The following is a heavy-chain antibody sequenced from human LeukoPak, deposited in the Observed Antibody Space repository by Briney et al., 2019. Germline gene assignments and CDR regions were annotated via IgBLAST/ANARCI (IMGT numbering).Heavy chain of an antibody. CDR2: ISGSGCST. V-gene: IGHV3-23*01. CDR1: GFTFSSCA. J-gene: IGHJ5*02. CDR3: AKSGSYYYDSSGLDH. Sequence: GGSLRLSCAASGFTFSSCAMSWVRQAPGKGLDGVSAISGSGCSTYYADSVNGRFTVASDNSKNTLYLQMDSLRVEDTAVYYCAKSGSYYYDSSGLDHWGQGTLVTVSS. D-gene: IGHD3-22*01.